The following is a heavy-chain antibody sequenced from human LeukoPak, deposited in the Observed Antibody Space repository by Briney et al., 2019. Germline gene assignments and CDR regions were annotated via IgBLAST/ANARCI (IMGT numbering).Heavy chain of an antibody. D-gene: IGHD2-15*01. CDR3: IRSEAQRYCSGGSCYSDPYYFDY. CDR1: GYTFSIYT. J-gene: IGHJ4*02. Sequence: GASVKVSCKASGYTFSIYTLHWVRQAPGQGLEWMGWIDPNSGNPTYAQGFTGRFVFSLDTSVSTAYLQISSLKAEDTAVYYCIRSEAQRYCSGGSCYSDPYYFDYWGQGTLVTVSS. CDR2: IDPNSGNP. V-gene: IGHV7-4-1*02.